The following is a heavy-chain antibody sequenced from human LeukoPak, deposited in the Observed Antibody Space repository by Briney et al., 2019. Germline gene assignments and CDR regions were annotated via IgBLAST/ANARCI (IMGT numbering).Heavy chain of an antibody. V-gene: IGHV3-21*01. D-gene: IGHD6-13*01. CDR2: ISGSTYFI. Sequence: GGPLRLSCEAPGFTSRSYSMNWARKAPGKGLDWFSSISGSTYFIYHADSVKGRFTTSRDNAKNSLYLQMNSLTAEDTAVYYCAKSGSGGSWPQLGDFWGQGTLVTVSS. CDR3: AKSGSGGSWPQLGDF. J-gene: IGHJ4*02. CDR1: GFTSRSYS.